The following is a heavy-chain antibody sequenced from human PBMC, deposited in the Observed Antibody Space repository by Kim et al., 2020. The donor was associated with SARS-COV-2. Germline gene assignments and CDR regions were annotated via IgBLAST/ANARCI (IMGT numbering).Heavy chain of an antibody. D-gene: IGHD2-21*02. CDR3: ANCDCGRIGCKLVHF. CDR1: GFSFGDYT. CDR2: ISGRGDST. Sequence: GGSLRLSCVASGFSFGDYTMAWVRRAPGKGLEYVSRISGRGDSTNYADSLKGRFTISRDNSKNTLYLQMDSLRAEDTAIYFCANCDCGRIGCKLVHFWGQGTLVTVSS. J-gene: IGHJ4*02. V-gene: IGHV3-23*01.